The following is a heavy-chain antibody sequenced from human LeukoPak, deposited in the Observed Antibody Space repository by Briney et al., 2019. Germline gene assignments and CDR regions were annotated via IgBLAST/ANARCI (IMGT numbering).Heavy chain of an antibody. D-gene: IGHD2-15*01. V-gene: IGHV4-34*01. CDR1: GGSFSGYY. CDR2: MNHSGST. Sequence: SETLSLTCAVYGGSFSGYYWSWICQPPGKGLEWIGEMNHSGSTNYNPSLKSRVTISVDTSKNQFSLKLSSVTAADTAVYYCAAVVADYWGQGTLVTVSS. CDR3: AAVVADY. J-gene: IGHJ4*02.